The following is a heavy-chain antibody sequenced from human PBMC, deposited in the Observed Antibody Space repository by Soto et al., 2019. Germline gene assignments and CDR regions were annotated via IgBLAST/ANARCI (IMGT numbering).Heavy chain of an antibody. J-gene: IGHJ4*02. CDR3: ARTEATGLDY. V-gene: IGHV4-4*02. Sequence: QVQLQESGPGLVKPSGTLFLSCAVCGGSMSSSNWWNWVRQSPGKGLEWIGEAHHSGRTNYNPSLKSRVTISVDKSKNHFSLKLSSVAAADTAVYYCARTEATGLDYWGQGTLVTVSS. CDR1: GGSMSSSNW. D-gene: IGHD1-26*01. CDR2: AHHSGRT.